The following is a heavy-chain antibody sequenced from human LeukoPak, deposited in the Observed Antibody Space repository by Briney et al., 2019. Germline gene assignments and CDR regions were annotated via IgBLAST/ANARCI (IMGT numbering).Heavy chain of an antibody. Sequence: ASVKVSCKASGYTFTGYYMHWVRQAPGQGLEWMGWTNPNSGGTNYAQKFQGRVTMTRDTSISTAYMELSRLRSDDTAVYYCARDSYYDFWSGYYRWGQGTLVTVSS. J-gene: IGHJ5*02. D-gene: IGHD3-3*01. CDR3: ARDSYYDFWSGYYR. CDR1: GYTFTGYY. CDR2: TNPNSGGT. V-gene: IGHV1-2*02.